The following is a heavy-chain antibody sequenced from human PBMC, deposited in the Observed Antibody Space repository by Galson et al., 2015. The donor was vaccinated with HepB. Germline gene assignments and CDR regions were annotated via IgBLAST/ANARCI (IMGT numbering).Heavy chain of an antibody. CDR1: GGSISSYY. Sequence: LSLTCTVSGGSISSYYWRWIRQPAGKGLEWIGRIYTSGSTNYNPSLKSRVTMSVDTSKNQFPLKLSSVTAADTAVYYCARDRDTAMVWFDPWGQGTLVTVSS. CDR2: IYTSGST. V-gene: IGHV4-4*07. D-gene: IGHD5-18*01. CDR3: ARDRDTAMVWFDP. J-gene: IGHJ5*02.